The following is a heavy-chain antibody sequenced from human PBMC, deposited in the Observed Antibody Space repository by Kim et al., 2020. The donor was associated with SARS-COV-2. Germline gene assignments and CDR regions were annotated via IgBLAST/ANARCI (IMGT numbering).Heavy chain of an antibody. D-gene: IGHD2-2*01. V-gene: IGHV4-39*01. CDR1: GGSISSSSYY. CDR2: IYYSGST. CDR3: ARHFRYCSSTSCPPDY. J-gene: IGHJ4*02. Sequence: SETLSLTCTVSGGSISSSSYYWGWIRQPPGKGLEWIGSIYYSGSTYYNPSLKSRVTISVDTSKNQFSLKLSSVTAADTAVYYCARHFRYCSSTSCPPDYWGQGTLVTVSS.